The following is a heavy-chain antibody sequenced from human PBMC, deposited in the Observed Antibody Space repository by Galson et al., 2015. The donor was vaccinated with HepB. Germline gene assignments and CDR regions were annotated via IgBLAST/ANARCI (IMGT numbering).Heavy chain of an antibody. D-gene: IGHD6-13*01. CDR1: GFPFRGYA. CDR3: ARDSAAAAFYYMDV. Sequence: SLRLSCAASGFPFRGYAMHWVRQAPGKGLEGVAGISTDGGDKHYADSVKGRFTFSRDNSINTRNLQMNSLRAEDTAVYYCARDSAAAAFYYMDVWGKGTTVTVSS. CDR2: ISTDGGDK. J-gene: IGHJ6*03. V-gene: IGHV3-30*04.